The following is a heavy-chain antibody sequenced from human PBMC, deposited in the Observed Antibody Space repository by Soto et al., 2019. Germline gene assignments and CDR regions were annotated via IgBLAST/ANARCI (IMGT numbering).Heavy chain of an antibody. J-gene: IGHJ6*02. CDR1: GGSISSGGYY. V-gene: IGHV4-31*03. Sequence: SETLSLTCTVSGGSISSGGYYWSWIRQHPGKGLEWIGYIYYSGSTYYNPSLKSRVTISVDTSKNQFSLKLSSVTAADTAVYYCSRGYCGGDCYHLYGMDVWGQGTTVTVSS. D-gene: IGHD2-21*02. CDR3: SRGYCGGDCYHLYGMDV. CDR2: IYYSGST.